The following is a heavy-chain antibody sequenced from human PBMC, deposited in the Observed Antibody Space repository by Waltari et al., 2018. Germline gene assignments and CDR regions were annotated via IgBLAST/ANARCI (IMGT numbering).Heavy chain of an antibody. CDR3: AKDGVARNGIYDPFDI. J-gene: IGHJ3*02. D-gene: IGHD1-1*01. CDR2: VGGGGDDP. CDR1: GFSFSDYA. V-gene: IGHV3-23*01. Sequence: EVQLLESGGGLIQPGGSLRLSCTASGFSFSDYAVSWVRRAPGKGLEGGSGVGGGGDDPYYTDSVKGRFTISRDNSKNTLYLQMSSLRAEDTAVYYCAKDGVARNGIYDPFDIWGQGTMVIVS.